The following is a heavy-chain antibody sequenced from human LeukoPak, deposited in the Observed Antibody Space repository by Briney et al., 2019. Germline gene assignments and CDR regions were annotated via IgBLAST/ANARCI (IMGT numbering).Heavy chain of an antibody. Sequence: ASVKVSCKSSGYTFSGHYMHWVRQAPGQGLEWMGWVNPNNGDTNYAQKFQGRVTMTRDTSISTAYMELSGLRSDDTAVYYCARDTYDNHSGRLDPWGQGTLVTVSS. CDR2: VNPNNGDT. J-gene: IGHJ5*02. CDR3: ARDTYDNHSGRLDP. D-gene: IGHD3-9*01. V-gene: IGHV1-2*02. CDR1: GYTFSGHY.